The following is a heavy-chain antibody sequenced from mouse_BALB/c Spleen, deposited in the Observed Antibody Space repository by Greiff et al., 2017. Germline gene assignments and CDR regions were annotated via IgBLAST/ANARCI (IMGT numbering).Heavy chain of an antibody. CDR2: ISSGGST. V-gene: IGHV5-6-5*01. D-gene: IGHD2-1*01. Sequence: EVKLMESGGGLVKPGGSLKLSCAASGFTFSSYAMSWVRQTPEKRLEWVASISSGGSTYYPDSVKGRFTISRDNARNILYLQMSSLRSEDTAMYYCARDVYGNYVEWYFDVWGAGTTVTVSS. J-gene: IGHJ1*01. CDR1: GFTFSSYA. CDR3: ARDVYGNYVEWYFDV.